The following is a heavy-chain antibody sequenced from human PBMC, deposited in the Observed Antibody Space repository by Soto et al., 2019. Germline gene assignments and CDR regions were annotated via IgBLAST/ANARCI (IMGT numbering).Heavy chain of an antibody. Sequence: SETQSLTCTVSGCSISSSSYYWGWIRQPPGKGLEWIGSIYYSGSTYYNPSLKSRVTISVDTSKNQFSLKLSSVTAADTAVYYCARRYGGNFDYWGQGTLVTVSS. J-gene: IGHJ4*02. CDR3: ARRYGGNFDY. CDR2: IYYSGST. D-gene: IGHD3-16*01. V-gene: IGHV4-39*07. CDR1: GCSISSSSYY.